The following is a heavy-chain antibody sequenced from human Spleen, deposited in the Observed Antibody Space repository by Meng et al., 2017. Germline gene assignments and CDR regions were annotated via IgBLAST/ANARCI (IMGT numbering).Heavy chain of an antibody. Sequence: EVKLGEYGGGLVKPGGSLRRSCAASGFTFSGYSMNWVRQAPGKGLEWVSSISSTSTYADSVKGRFTISRDNAKNSLYLQMNSLRAEDTAMYYCARGRVVVAAAPSDPWGQGTLVTVSS. D-gene: IGHD2-15*01. V-gene: IGHV3-21*01. CDR2: ISSTST. J-gene: IGHJ5*02. CDR1: GFTFSGYS. CDR3: ARGRVVVAAAPSDP.